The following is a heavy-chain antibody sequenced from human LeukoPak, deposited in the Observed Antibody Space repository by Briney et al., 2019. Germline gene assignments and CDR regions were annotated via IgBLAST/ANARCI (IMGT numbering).Heavy chain of an antibody. V-gene: IGHV3-30*04. CDR3: ARDVMAVAGTLGFDC. J-gene: IGHJ4*02. D-gene: IGHD6-19*01. CDR1: GFTFGSFG. Sequence: GGSLRLSYVAYGFTFGSFGMHWVRQAPGKGLDWVAVIAYDGSDENYADSVKGRFTISRDNFKNTLYLQMNSLGPEDTAMYYCARDVMAVAGTLGFDCWGQGALVTVSS. CDR2: IAYDGSDE.